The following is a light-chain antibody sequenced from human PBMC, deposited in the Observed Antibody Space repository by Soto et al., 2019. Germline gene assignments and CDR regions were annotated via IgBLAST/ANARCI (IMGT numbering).Light chain of an antibody. CDR3: QSYDSSLSGHVV. Sequence: QSVLTQPPSVSGGPGQRVTISCTGSSSNIGAGYDVHWYQQFPGTAPKLLIYGNSNRPSGVPDRFSGSKSGTSASLAITGLQAEDEADYYCQSYDSSLSGHVVFGGGTKLTVL. CDR2: GNS. J-gene: IGLJ2*01. V-gene: IGLV1-40*01. CDR1: SSNIGAGYD.